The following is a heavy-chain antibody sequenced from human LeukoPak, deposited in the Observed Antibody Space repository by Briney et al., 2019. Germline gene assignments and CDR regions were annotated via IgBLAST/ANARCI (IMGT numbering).Heavy chain of an antibody. D-gene: IGHD5-24*01. CDR1: GYTFTSYG. CDR3: AREGNGYRNFDY. Sequence: ASVKVSCKASGYTFTSYGISWVRQAPGQGLEWMGWISAYNGNTNYAQNFQGRVTMTTDTSTTTAYMELRSLRPDDTAVYYCAREGNGYRNFDYWGQGTLVTVSS. V-gene: IGHV1-18*01. J-gene: IGHJ4*02. CDR2: ISAYNGNT.